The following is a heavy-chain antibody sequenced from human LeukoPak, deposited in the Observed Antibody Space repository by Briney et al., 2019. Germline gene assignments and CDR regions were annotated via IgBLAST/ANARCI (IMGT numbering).Heavy chain of an antibody. J-gene: IGHJ4*02. D-gene: IGHD3-16*02. CDR3: ARGGYVWGSYRSGPVDY. CDR1: GYTFTGYY. Sequence: ASVKVSCKASGYTFTGYYMHWVRQAPGQGLEWMGWINPDSGGTNYAQKFQGRVTMTRDTSISTAYMELSRLRSDDTAVYYCARGGYVWGSYRSGPVDYWGQGTLVTVSS. CDR2: INPDSGGT. V-gene: IGHV1-2*02.